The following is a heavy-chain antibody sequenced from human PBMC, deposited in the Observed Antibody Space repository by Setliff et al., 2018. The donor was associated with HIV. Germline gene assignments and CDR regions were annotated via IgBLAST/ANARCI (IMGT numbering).Heavy chain of an antibody. CDR1: GDTFSTFA. J-gene: IGHJ4*02. CDR2: IIPKSNTP. Sequence: ASVKVSCKASGDTFSTFAIIWVRQAPGRGLEWMGGIIPKSNTPDYAQIFKGRLTITADESTSTAHMELVGLTSEDTAVYYCARGSPIVWFGEFLYPEIDYWGQGSLVTVSS. V-gene: IGHV1-69*13. D-gene: IGHD3-10*01. CDR3: ARGSPIVWFGEFLYPEIDY.